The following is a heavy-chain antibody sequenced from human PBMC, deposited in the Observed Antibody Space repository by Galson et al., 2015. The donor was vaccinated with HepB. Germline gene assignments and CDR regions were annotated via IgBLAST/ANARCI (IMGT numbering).Heavy chain of an antibody. CDR3: AAGPRAYDYEIVTGSRINYYYPMDD. D-gene: IGHD3-9*01. CDR2: IVVGSGDT. Sequence: SVKVSCKASGFTFTSSAVQWVRQARGERLEWIGWIVVGSGDTKYAQKFQERVTITRDMSTGTAYMEMSSLRSEDTAVYYCAAGPRAYDYEIVTGSRINYYYPMDDWGQGTTVTVSS. J-gene: IGHJ6*02. V-gene: IGHV1-58*01. CDR1: GFTFTSSA.